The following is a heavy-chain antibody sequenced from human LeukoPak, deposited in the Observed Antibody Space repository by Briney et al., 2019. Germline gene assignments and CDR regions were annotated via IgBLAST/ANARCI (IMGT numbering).Heavy chain of an antibody. Sequence: GESLQISCKGSGYSFTSYWIGWVRPMPGKGLEWMGIIYPGDSDTRYSPSFQGQVTISADKSISTAYLQWSSLKASDTAMYYCARLGAPDNYYMDVWGKGTTVTVSS. CDR3: ARLGAPDNYYMDV. V-gene: IGHV5-51*01. J-gene: IGHJ6*03. CDR2: IYPGDSDT. CDR1: GYSFTSYW.